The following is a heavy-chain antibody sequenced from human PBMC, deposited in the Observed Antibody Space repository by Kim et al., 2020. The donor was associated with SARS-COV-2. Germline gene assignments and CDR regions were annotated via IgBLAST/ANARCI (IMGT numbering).Heavy chain of an antibody. Sequence: QTFQGRVTITADESTSTAYMELSSLRSEDTAVYYCARDPGGYDSAAHEDYWGQGTLVTVSS. J-gene: IGHJ4*02. CDR3: ARDPGGYDSAAHEDY. V-gene: IGHV1-69*01. D-gene: IGHD5-12*01.